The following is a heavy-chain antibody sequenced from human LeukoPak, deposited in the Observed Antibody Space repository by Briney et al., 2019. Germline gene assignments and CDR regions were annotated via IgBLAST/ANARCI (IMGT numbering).Heavy chain of an antibody. CDR2: INTNTGNP. V-gene: IGHV7-4-1*02. J-gene: IGHJ4*02. CDR3: ARSNNDGDYLGVGFDY. Sequence: ASVKVSCKASGGTFSSYAISWVRQAPGQGLEWMGWINTNTGNPTYAQDFTGRFVFSLDTSVSTTYLQISSLKVEDTAIYYCARSNNDGDYLGVGFDYWGQGARVTVSS. CDR1: GGTFSSYA. D-gene: IGHD4-17*01.